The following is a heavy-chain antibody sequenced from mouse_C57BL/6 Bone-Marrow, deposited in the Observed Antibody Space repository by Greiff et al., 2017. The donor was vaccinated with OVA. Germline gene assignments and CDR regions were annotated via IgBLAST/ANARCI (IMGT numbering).Heavy chain of an antibody. Sequence: QVQLQQSGPELVRPGASVKLSCKASGYTFTSYWMHWVKQRPGQGLEWIGNINPSNGGTNYNEKFKSKATLTVDKSSSTAYMQLSSLTSEDSAVYYCARSGDYDYDVLLFDYWGQGTTLTVSS. V-gene: IGHV1-53*01. CDR2: INPSNGGT. J-gene: IGHJ2*01. CDR3: ARSGDYDYDVLLFDY. D-gene: IGHD2-4*01. CDR1: GYTFTSYW.